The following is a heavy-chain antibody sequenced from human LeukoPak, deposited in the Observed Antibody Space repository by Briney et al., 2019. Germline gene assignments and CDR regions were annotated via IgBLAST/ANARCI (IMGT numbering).Heavy chain of an antibody. V-gene: IGHV1-24*01. CDR1: GYTLTELS. D-gene: IGHD1-1*01. CDR2: FDPEDGET. J-gene: IGHJ4*02. Sequence: ASVKVSCKVSGYTLTELSMHWLRQAPGKGLEWMGGFDPEDGETIYAQKFQGRVTMTEDTSTDTAYMELSSQRSEDTAVYYCATDLFRGGTTPFDYWGQGTLVTVSS. CDR3: ATDLFRGGTTPFDY.